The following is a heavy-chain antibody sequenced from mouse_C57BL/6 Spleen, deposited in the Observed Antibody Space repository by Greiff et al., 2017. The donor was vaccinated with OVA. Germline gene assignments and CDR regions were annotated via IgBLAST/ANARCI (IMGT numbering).Heavy chain of an antibody. CDR1: GFSLSTSGMG. Sequence: QVQLKESGPGILQSSQTLSLTCSFSGFSLSTSGMGVSWIRQPSGKGLEWLAHIYWDDDKRYNPSLKSRLTISKDTSRNQVFLKITSVDTADTATYYCARRALYYGSSHWYFDVWGTGTTVTVSS. CDR2: IYWDDDK. J-gene: IGHJ1*03. V-gene: IGHV8-12*01. D-gene: IGHD1-1*01. CDR3: ARRALYYGSSHWYFDV.